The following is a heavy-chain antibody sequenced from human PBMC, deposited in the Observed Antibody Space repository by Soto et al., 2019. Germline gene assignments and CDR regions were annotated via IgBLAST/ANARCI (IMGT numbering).Heavy chain of an antibody. Sequence: SVKVSCKASGYTFTSYYMHWVRQAPGQGLEWMGGIIPIFGTANYAQKFQGRVTITADKSTSTAYMELSSLRSEDTAVYYCARGPYDSSGYDDYWGQGTQVTVSS. D-gene: IGHD3-22*01. CDR1: GYTFTSYY. CDR2: IIPIFGTA. V-gene: IGHV1-69*06. J-gene: IGHJ4*02. CDR3: ARGPYDSSGYDDY.